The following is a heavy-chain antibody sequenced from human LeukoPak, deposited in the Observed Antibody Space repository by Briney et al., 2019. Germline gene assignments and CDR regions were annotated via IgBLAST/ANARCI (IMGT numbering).Heavy chain of an antibody. V-gene: IGHV1-18*01. J-gene: IGHJ6*02. Sequence: ASVKVSCKASGYTFTSYGISWVRQAPGQGLEWMGWISASNGNTNYAQKLQGRVTMTTDTSTSTAYMELRSLRSDDTAVYYCARGGPSVGSGSYIRSYYGMDLWGQGTTATVSS. D-gene: IGHD3-10*01. CDR2: ISASNGNT. CDR3: ARGGPSVGSGSYIRSYYGMDL. CDR1: GYTFTSYG.